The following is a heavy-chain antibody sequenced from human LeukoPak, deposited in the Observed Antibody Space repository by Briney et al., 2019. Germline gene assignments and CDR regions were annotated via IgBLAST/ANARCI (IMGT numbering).Heavy chain of an antibody. CDR2: INSDGRST. CDR1: GFTFSSYW. D-gene: IGHD3-9*01. CDR3: ARGADSGYSSDN. Sequence: GGLRLSCAASGFTFSSYWMHWVRQAPGKGPVWVSRINSDGRSTNYADSVKGRFTISRDNAKNTLHLQMNSLRAEDTAVYYCARGADSGYSSDNWGQGTLVSVSS. V-gene: IGHV3-74*01. J-gene: IGHJ4*02.